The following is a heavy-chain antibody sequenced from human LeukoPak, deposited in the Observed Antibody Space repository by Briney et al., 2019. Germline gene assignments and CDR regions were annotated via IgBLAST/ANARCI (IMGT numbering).Heavy chain of an antibody. D-gene: IGHD3-10*02. Sequence: SETLSLTCTVSGDSISSSPYYWDWIRQPPGKGLEWIGSIYYSGSTYYNPSLTSRVTISVDTSKNQFSLKLSSVTAADTAVYYCARRLKPMFSFGSYFHYWGQGTLVTVSS. V-gene: IGHV4-39*01. CDR1: GDSISSSPYY. J-gene: IGHJ4*02. CDR2: IYYSGST. CDR3: ARRLKPMFSFGSYFHY.